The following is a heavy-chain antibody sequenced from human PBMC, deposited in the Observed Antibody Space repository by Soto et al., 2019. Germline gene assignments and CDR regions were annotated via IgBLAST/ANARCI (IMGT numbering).Heavy chain of an antibody. V-gene: IGHV1-69*13. D-gene: IGHD3-22*01. CDR2: IIPIFGTA. CDR1: GGTFSSYA. Sequence: SVKVSCKASGGTFSSYAISWVRQAPGQGLEWMGGIIPIFGTANYAQKFQGRVTITADESTSTAYMELSSLRSEDTAVYYCASPFYDSSGKSSFDIWGQGTMVTVSS. J-gene: IGHJ3*02. CDR3: ASPFYDSSGKSSFDI.